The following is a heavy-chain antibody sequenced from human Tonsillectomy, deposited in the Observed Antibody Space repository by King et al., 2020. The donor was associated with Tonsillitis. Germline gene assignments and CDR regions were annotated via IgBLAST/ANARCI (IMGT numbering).Heavy chain of an antibody. CDR2: IRYDGNTK. CDR1: GFIFSNSG. Sequence: VQLVESGGGVVQPGGSLRLSCAASGFIFSNSGLHWVRQAPGKGLEWVAFIRYDGNTKYYADSVKGRFTISRDNSKNTLYLQMNSLRAEDTAVHYCAKAPDYDILTGRYYYGMDVWGQGTTVTVSS. CDR3: AKAPDYDILTGRYYYGMDV. J-gene: IGHJ6*02. D-gene: IGHD3-9*01. V-gene: IGHV3-30*02.